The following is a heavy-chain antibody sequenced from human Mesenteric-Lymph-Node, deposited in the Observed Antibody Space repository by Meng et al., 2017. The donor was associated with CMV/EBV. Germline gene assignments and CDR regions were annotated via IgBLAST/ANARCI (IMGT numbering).Heavy chain of an antibody. CDR2: IIPIFGTA. V-gene: IGHV1-69*05. Sequence: SVKVYCKASGGTFSSYAISWVRQAPGQGLEWMGGIIPIFGTANYAQKFQGRVTITTDESTSTAYMELSSLRSEAPSVYYCARTAGCSSTSSYGGMDFWVQVPTVPFSS. CDR1: GGTFSSYA. CDR3: ARTAGCSSTSSYGGMDF. J-gene: IGHJ6*02. D-gene: IGHD2-2*01.